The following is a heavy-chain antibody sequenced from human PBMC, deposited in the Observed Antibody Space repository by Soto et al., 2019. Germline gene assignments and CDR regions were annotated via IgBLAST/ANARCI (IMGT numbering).Heavy chain of an antibody. CDR1: GFTLSNYA. CDR3: AKDLRDSSGYYYYIDS. CDR2: ISISGGST. Sequence: EVQLLESGGGSVQPGGSLRLFCAASGFTLSNYAMSWVRQAPGKGLEWVSAISISGGSTYYADSVKGRFTISRDSSKNTLYLQMNSLRAEDTAVYYCAKDLRDSSGYYYYIDSWGQGILVTVSS. D-gene: IGHD3-22*01. J-gene: IGHJ4*02. V-gene: IGHV3-23*01.